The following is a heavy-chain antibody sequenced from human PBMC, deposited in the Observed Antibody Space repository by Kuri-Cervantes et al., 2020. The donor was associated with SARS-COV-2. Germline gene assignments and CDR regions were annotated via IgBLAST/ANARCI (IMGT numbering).Heavy chain of an antibody. CDR3: ARLEHYGDPRGGMDV. CDR2: IKQDGSEK. V-gene: IGHV3-7*01. CDR1: GFTFSSYW. J-gene: IGHJ6*02. Sequence: GGSLRLSCAASGFTFSSYWMSWVRQAPGRGLEWVANIKQDGSEKYYVDSVKGRFTISRDNAKNSLYLQMNSLRAEDTAVYYCARLEHYGDPRGGMDVWGQGTTVTVSS. D-gene: IGHD4-17*01.